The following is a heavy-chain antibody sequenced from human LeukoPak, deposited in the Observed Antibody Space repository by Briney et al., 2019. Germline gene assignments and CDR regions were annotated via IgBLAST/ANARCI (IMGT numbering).Heavy chain of an antibody. D-gene: IGHD3-22*01. V-gene: IGHV1-18*01. CDR3: ARGAEYYYDSSGYPY. Sequence: ASVKVSCKASGYTFTSYGISWVRQAPGQGLEWMGWISAYNGNTNYAQKLQGRVTMTTDTSTSTAYMEPRSLRSDDTAVYYCARGAEYYYDSSGYPYWGQGTLVTVSS. J-gene: IGHJ4*02. CDR2: ISAYNGNT. CDR1: GYTFTSYG.